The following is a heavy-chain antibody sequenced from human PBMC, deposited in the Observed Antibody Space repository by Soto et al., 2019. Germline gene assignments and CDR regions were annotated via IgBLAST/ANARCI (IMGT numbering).Heavy chain of an antibody. Sequence: EVQLMESGGGLVQPGGSLRLSCAASGFTLSSYNMNWVRQAPGKGLEWVSFISGVNSDVFYADSVKGRFTISRDNATNALYLQMNSLRDEDTAVYYCTRDLPPHNTGLPIFEYWGQETLVTFSS. J-gene: IGHJ4*02. CDR1: GFTLSSYN. D-gene: IGHD6-19*01. CDR2: ISGVNSDV. CDR3: TRDLPPHNTGLPIFEY. V-gene: IGHV3-48*02.